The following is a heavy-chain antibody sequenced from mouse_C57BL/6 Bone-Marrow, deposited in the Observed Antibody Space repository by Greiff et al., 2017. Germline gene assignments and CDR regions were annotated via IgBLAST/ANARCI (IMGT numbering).Heavy chain of an antibody. CDR1: GYSFTGYY. V-gene: IGHV1-42*01. J-gene: IGHJ2*01. CDR2: INPSTGGT. D-gene: IGHD2-1*01. Sequence: VHVKQSGPGLVKPGASVKISCKASGYSFTGYYTNWVKQSPEKSLEWIGEINPSTGGTTYNQKFTAKATLTVDKSTRTAYMQLKSLTSEDSAVYYCARWGLLWPVDYWGQGTTLTVSS. CDR3: ARWGLLWPVDY.